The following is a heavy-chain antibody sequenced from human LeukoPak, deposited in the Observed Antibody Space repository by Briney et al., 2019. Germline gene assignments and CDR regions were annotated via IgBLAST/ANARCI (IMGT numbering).Heavy chain of an antibody. V-gene: IGHV3-15*01. Sequence: GGSLRLSCAASGFTFSNAWMSWVRQAPGKGLEWVGRIKSKTDGGTTDYTAPVKGRFTISRDDSKNTLYLRMNSLKTEDTAVYYCTTNYDILTGYGFDYWGQGTLVTVSS. CDR3: TTNYDILTGYGFDY. J-gene: IGHJ4*02. CDR2: IKSKTDGGTT. D-gene: IGHD3-9*01. CDR1: GFTFSNAW.